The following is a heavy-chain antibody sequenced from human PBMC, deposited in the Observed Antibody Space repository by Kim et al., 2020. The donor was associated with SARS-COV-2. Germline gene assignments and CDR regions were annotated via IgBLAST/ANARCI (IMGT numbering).Heavy chain of an antibody. CDR2: IYPGDSST. CDR3: ARRGIFGVVNDAAADYKWFDP. CDR1: GYSFTNYW. V-gene: IGHV5-51*01. D-gene: IGHD3-3*01. J-gene: IGHJ5*02. Sequence: GGSLKISCKGSGYSFTNYWIGWVRQMPGKGLEWMGIIYPGDSSTTYSLAFQGQVTISADKSISTAYLQWNSLKASDTAMYYCARRGIFGVVNDAAADYKWFDPWGQGTLVIVSS.